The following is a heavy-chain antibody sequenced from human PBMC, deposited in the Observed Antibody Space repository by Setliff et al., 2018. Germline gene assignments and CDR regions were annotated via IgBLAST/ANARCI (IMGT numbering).Heavy chain of an antibody. J-gene: IGHJ4*02. D-gene: IGHD2-21*01. CDR2: INPDGSEK. V-gene: IGHV3-7*01. Sequence: GSLRLSCGASGFTYNNCWVSWVRQAPGKGLEWLASINPDGSEKYYVDSVRGRFTISRDTAKNSVYLQMNSLRAEDTAVYYCASGDWFYFDCWGQGTLVTVSS. CDR1: GFTYNNCW. CDR3: ASGDWFYFDC.